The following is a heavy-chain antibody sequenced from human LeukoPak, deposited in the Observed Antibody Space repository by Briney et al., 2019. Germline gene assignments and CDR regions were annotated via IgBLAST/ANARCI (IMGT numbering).Heavy chain of an antibody. Sequence: SETLSLTCTVSGGSISSSSYYWGWVRQPPGKELEWIASFYYSGSTYYNPSLKSRVTVLVDTSTNQFSLKLTSVTDADTAIYYCATQRALSPFDYWGQGTLVTVSS. J-gene: IGHJ4*02. V-gene: IGHV4-39*01. CDR3: ATQRALSPFDY. D-gene: IGHD3-3*02. CDR2: FYYSGST. CDR1: GGSISSSSYY.